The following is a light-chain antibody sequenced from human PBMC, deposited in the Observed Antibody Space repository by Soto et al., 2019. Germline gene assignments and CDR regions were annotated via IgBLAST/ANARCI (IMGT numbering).Light chain of an antibody. CDR3: QKYNNWPHIN. Sequence: EIALTQSPPTLAVSPVATVTRTSLHSQSVSSDLAWYHQKPGQAPRLLIYGASNRATGIPDRFSGSGSGTEFTLTIKSLKPDDFAVYYCQKYNNWPHINFGKGTRLEIK. CDR2: GAS. CDR1: QSVSSD. V-gene: IGKV3-15*01. J-gene: IGKJ5*01.